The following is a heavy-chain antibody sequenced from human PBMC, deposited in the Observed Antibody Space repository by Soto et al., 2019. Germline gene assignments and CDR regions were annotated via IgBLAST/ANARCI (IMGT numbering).Heavy chain of an antibody. Sequence: QLQLQESGSGLVKPSQTLSLTGAVSGGSISSGGYSWSWIRQPPGKGLEWIGYIYHSGSTYYNPSLKSRVTISVDRSKNQFSLKLSSVTAADTAVYYCARGMTTVTTIDYWGQGTLVTVSS. D-gene: IGHD4-4*01. CDR1: GGSISSGGYS. J-gene: IGHJ4*02. CDR2: IYHSGST. CDR3: ARGMTTVTTIDY. V-gene: IGHV4-30-2*01.